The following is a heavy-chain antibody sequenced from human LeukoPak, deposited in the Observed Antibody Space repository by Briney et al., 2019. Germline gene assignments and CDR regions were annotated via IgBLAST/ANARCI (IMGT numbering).Heavy chain of an antibody. J-gene: IGHJ4*02. D-gene: IGHD4-17*01. Sequence: ASVKVSCKASGYTFTSYGISWVRQAPGQGLEWMGWISAYSGNTNYAQKLQGRVTMTTDTSTSTAYMELRSLRSNDTAVYYGAKDSGTPRTSVLPFDIGGQGTLVTVSS. CDR1: GYTFTSYG. CDR3: AKDSGTPRTSVLPFDI. CDR2: ISAYSGNT. V-gene: IGHV1-18*01.